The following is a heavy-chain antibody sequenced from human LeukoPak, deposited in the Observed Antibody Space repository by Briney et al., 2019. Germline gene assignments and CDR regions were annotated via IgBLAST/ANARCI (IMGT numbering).Heavy chain of an antibody. CDR2: KGYDGSTN. D-gene: IGHD1-7*01. CDR1: GFTLSTMG. V-gene: IGHV3-30*02. CDR3: AKDGPRIGGITARYFDY. J-gene: IGHJ4*02. Sequence: PGGPLSFSWEASGFTLSTMGLHWVGKAQGRGLEGVAFKGYDGSTNFYTDSVKGRFTISRDNSKNTLYLQMSSLRAEDTAVYYCAKDGPRIGGITARYFDYWGQGTLVTVSS.